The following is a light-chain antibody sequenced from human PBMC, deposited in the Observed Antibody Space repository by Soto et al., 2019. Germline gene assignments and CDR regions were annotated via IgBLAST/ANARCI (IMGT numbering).Light chain of an antibody. Sequence: QSVLTQPPSVSGAPGQRVTISCTGNSSNIGTTYDVHWYRHLPGAAPKLLIYDNTYRPSGVPDRFSGSKSGTSASLAITGLQAEDEAYYYCQSFDSSLSASIFGGGTKVTV. CDR2: DNT. CDR1: SSNIGTTYD. CDR3: QSFDSSLSASI. J-gene: IGLJ2*01. V-gene: IGLV1-40*01.